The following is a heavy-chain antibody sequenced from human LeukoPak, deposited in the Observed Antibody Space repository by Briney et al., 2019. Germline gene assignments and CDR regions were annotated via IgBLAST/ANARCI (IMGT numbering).Heavy chain of an antibody. Sequence: GGSLRLSCAASGFTFSSYGMHWVRQAPGKGLEWMAVIWYDGSNKYYADSVKGRFTISRDNSKNTLYLQMNSLRAEDTAVYYCAGGVELLTIDYWGQGTLVTVSS. V-gene: IGHV3-33*01. CDR3: AGGVELLTIDY. D-gene: IGHD2-15*01. CDR1: GFTFSSYG. J-gene: IGHJ4*02. CDR2: IWYDGSNK.